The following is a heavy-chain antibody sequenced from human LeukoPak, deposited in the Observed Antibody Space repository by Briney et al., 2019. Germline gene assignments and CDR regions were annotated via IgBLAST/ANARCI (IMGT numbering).Heavy chain of an antibody. V-gene: IGHV3-30*01. J-gene: IGHJ3*02. Sequence: PGRSLRLSCAASGFTFSSYAMHRVRQAPGKGLEWVAVISYDGSNKYYADSVKGRFTISRDNSKNTLYLQMNSLRAEDTAVYYCARVRQPRGSKRPAGDAFDIWGQGTMVTVSS. CDR2: ISYDGSNK. CDR3: ARVRQPRGSKRPAGDAFDI. CDR1: GFTFSSYA. D-gene: IGHD2-2*01.